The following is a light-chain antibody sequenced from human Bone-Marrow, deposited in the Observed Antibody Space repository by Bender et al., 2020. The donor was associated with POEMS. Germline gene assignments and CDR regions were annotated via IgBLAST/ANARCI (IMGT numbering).Light chain of an antibody. CDR2: NNS. CDR1: SSKFGSYP. CDR3: ATWDDSLNGWV. V-gene: IGLV1-44*01. Sequence: QSVLTQPPSASGTPGQRVTISCSGSSSKFGSYPVNWYQQLPVAAPKLVIFNNSQRPSGVPDRFSGSNSGTSAYLAISGLLSDDEADFYWATWDDSLNGWVFGGGTKLTVL. J-gene: IGLJ3*02.